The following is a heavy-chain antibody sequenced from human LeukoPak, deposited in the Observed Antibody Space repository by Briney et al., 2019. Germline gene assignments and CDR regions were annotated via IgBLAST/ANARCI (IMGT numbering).Heavy chain of an antibody. CDR1: GDSVSSNSVT. CDR2: TYYRSKWFN. V-gene: IGHV6-1*01. D-gene: IGHD6-13*01. CDR3: VRYTGSNRFFDF. Sequence: SQTLSLTFAISGDSVSSNSVTWNWIRQSPSRGLEWLGRTYYRSKWFNDYAVSVKSRITINPDTSKNQFSLQLNSVTPEDTAVCYCVRYTGSNRFFDFWGQGTLVTVSS. J-gene: IGHJ4*02.